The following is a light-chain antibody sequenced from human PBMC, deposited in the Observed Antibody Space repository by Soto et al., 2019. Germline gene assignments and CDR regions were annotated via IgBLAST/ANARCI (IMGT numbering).Light chain of an antibody. J-gene: IGKJ1*01. V-gene: IGKV3-15*01. CDR3: QQYNNWPET. CDR2: GAS. Sequence: EIVLTQSPGTPSLSPGDRATLSCRASQTISSTYLAWYQQKPGQAPRLLIYGASTRATGIPARFSGSGSGTEFTLTISSLQSEDFAVYYCQQYNNWPETFGQGTKVDIK. CDR1: QTISSTY.